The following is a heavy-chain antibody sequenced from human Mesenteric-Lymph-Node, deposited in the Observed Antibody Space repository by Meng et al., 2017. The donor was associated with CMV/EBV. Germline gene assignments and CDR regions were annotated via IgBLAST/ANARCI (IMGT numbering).Heavy chain of an antibody. J-gene: IGHJ4*01. CDR3: ARDYYSPPPGVVTGVGY. D-gene: IGHD3-3*01. CDR1: GYTLPSYY. V-gene: IGHV1-46*01. Sequence: SVNVSCQASGYTLPSYYMHWVRQAPGQGLEWMGIVDPSGDSTNHAEKFLDRITMTKDTSTSTAYMQLSGLRFEDTAVDYCARDYYSPPPGVVTGVGYWGQGTLVTVSS. CDR2: VDPSGDST.